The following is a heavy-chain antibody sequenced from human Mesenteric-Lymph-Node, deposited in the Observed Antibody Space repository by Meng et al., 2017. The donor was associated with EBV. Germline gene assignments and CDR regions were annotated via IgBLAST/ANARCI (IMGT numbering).Heavy chain of an antibody. CDR3: VRDESGVGWFDP. CDR1: GGSISKSSDY. Sequence: EPGPGRGKGSGTLSSVWSFCGGSISKSSDYWGWIRQPPGEGLEWIGSLFYNGHTYYNPSLKSRVTMSVDTSKNQFSLKMNSMSAADTAVYFCVRDESGVGWFDPWGQGTLVTVSS. J-gene: IGHJ5*02. CDR2: LFYNGHT. D-gene: IGHD3-10*01. V-gene: IGHV4-39*07.